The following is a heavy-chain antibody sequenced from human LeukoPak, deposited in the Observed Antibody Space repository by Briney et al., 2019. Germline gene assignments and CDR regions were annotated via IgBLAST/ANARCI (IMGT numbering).Heavy chain of an antibody. CDR3: ARDDCSGGSCYAD. CDR2: IIPIFGTA. D-gene: IGHD2-15*01. Sequence: SVKVSCKASGGTFSSYAISWVRQAPGQGLEWMGGIIPIFGTANYAQKFQGRVTITADESTSTAYMELSSLRSEDTAVYYCARDDCSGGSCYADWGQGTLVTVSS. CDR1: GGTFSSYA. V-gene: IGHV1-69*13. J-gene: IGHJ4*02.